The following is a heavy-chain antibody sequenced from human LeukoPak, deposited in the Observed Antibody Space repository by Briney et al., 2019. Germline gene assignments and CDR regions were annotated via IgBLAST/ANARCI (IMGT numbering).Heavy chain of an antibody. CDR1: GFTVSSNY. CDR3: ARLYDGSAYHADHFDY. CDR2: IYSGGST. J-gene: IGHJ4*02. Sequence: GGSLRLSCAASGFTVSSNYMTWVRQAPGKVLEWVSLIYSGGSTYYADSVKGRFTISGDNAKNSLYLQMNSLRAEDTAVYYCARLYDGSAYHADHFDYWGQGTLVIVSS. D-gene: IGHD3-22*01. V-gene: IGHV3-66*01.